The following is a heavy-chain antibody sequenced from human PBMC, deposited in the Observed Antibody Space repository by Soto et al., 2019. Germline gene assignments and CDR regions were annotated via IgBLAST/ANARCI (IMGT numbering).Heavy chain of an antibody. V-gene: IGHV3-23*01. Sequence: GGSLRLSCAASGFTFCSHAMGWLRRAPGTGPEWVAFVDGSGSDTSYADSVKGRFTVSRDNSDNSLYLHMNSLRAEDTGRYFCAKEIFAAAYAATYAFDLWGQGTLVTVSS. CDR2: VDGSGSDT. CDR1: GFTFCSHA. D-gene: IGHD2-8*01. J-gene: IGHJ4*02. CDR3: AKEIFAAAYAATYAFDL.